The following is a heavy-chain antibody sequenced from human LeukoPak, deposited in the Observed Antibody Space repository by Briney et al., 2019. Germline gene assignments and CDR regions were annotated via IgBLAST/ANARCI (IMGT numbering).Heavy chain of an antibody. Sequence: PGGSLRLSCAASGFTFSSYGMNWVRQAPGKGLEWVSYISSSGSTIYYADSVKGRFTISRDNAKNSLYLQMNSLRAEDTAVYYCARDRYGDYVVDPWGQGTLVTVSS. J-gene: IGHJ5*02. V-gene: IGHV3-48*03. CDR2: ISSSGSTI. CDR3: ARDRYGDYVVDP. D-gene: IGHD4-17*01. CDR1: GFTFSSYG.